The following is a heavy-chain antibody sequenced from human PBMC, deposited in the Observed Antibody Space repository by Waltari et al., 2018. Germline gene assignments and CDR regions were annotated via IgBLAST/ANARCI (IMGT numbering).Heavy chain of an antibody. CDR2: ISSGSTYI. Sequence: QLEESGGGLVKSGGSLRLSCSASGFIFSSWGMNWVRQAPGKGLEGIASISSGSTYIFYADAVRGRFTISRDDAKDSLYLKADSLRAEDTGVYYCTRDVYGSGGDYFEPWGQGTLVTVSS. CDR1: GFIFSSWG. CDR3: TRDVYGSGGDYFEP. V-gene: IGHV3-21*02. D-gene: IGHD6-19*01. J-gene: IGHJ4*02.